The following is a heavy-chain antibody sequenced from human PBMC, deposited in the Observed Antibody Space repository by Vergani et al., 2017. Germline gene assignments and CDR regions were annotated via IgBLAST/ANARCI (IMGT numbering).Heavy chain of an antibody. CDR2: ISGSGGST. Sequence: EVQLLESGGGLVQPGGSLRLSCAASGFTFSSYAMSWVRQAPGKGLEWVSAISGSGGSTYYADSVKGRFTISRDNSKNSLYLQMNSLRAEDTALYYCAGRYCSSTSCYALGFDPWGQGTLVTVSS. CDR3: AGRYCSSTSCYALGFDP. CDR1: GFTFSSYA. D-gene: IGHD2-2*01. V-gene: IGHV3-23*01. J-gene: IGHJ5*02.